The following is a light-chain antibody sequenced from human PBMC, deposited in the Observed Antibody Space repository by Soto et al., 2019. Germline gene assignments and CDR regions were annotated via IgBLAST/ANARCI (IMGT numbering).Light chain of an antibody. CDR2: AAS. CDR3: QKYYSAPFT. J-gene: IGKJ3*01. CDR1: QAIRNS. V-gene: IGKV1-27*01. Sequence: DIQMTQSPSSLSASVGDRVTITCRAIQAIRNSLAWYQQKPGKVPSLLIYAASTLQPGVPSRFSGSGSGTDFTLTISSLQPEDVATYYCQKYYSAPFTFGPGTKLGIK.